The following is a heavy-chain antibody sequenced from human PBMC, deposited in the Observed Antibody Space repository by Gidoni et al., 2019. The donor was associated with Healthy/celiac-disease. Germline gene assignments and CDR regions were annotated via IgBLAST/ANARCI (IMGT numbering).Heavy chain of an antibody. D-gene: IGHD3-10*01. CDR1: GGSISSGGYY. CDR3: ARERTDYYGSGSYRNAFDI. V-gene: IGHV4-31*03. Sequence: QLQLQESGPGLVKPSQTLSLTCTVSGGSISSGGYYWSWIRQHPGKGLEWIGYIYYSGSTYYNPSLKSRVTISVDTSKNQFSLKLSSVTAADTAVYYCARERTDYYGSGSYRNAFDIWGQGTMVTVFS. J-gene: IGHJ3*02. CDR2: IYYSGST.